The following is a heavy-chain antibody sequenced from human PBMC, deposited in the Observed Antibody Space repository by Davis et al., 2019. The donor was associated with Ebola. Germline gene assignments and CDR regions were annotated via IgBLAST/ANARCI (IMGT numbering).Heavy chain of an antibody. V-gene: IGHV3-74*01. D-gene: IGHD6-19*01. J-gene: IGHJ6*02. CDR2: INSDGSST. CDR3: ARGHISGWYYYYYGMDV. Sequence: GESLKISCAASGFTFSSYAMSWVRQAPGKGLVWVSRINSDGSSTSYADSVKGRFTISRDNAKNTLYLQMNSLRAEDTAVYYCARGHISGWYYYYYGMDVWGQGTTVTVSS. CDR1: GFTFSSYA.